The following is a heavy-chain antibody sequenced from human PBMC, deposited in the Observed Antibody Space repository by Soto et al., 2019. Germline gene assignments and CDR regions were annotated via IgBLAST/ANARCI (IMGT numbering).Heavy chain of an antibody. Sequence: QVPLVQSGAEVKKPGASVKVSCKASGYTFTSYAMHWVRQAPGQRLEWMGWINAGNGNTKYSQKFQGRVTITRDTSASTAYMELSSLRSEDTAVYYCARDPSTVTTWDHYYYYGMDVWGQGTTVTVSS. CDR1: GYTFTSYA. CDR2: INAGNGNT. CDR3: ARDPSTVTTWDHYYYYGMDV. J-gene: IGHJ6*02. V-gene: IGHV1-3*01. D-gene: IGHD4-17*01.